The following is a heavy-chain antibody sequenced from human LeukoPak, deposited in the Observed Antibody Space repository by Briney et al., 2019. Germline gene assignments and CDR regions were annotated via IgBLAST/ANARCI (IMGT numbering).Heavy chain of an antibody. J-gene: IGHJ6*02. CDR3: ARLYGSGSHYYYGMDV. D-gene: IGHD3-10*01. Sequence: GESLKISCKGSGYSFTSYWIGWVRQMPGKGLEWMGIIYPGDSDTRYSPSFQGQVTISADKSISTAYLQWSSLKASDTAVYYCARLYGSGSHYYYGMDVWGQGTTVTVSS. V-gene: IGHV5-51*01. CDR2: IYPGDSDT. CDR1: GYSFTSYW.